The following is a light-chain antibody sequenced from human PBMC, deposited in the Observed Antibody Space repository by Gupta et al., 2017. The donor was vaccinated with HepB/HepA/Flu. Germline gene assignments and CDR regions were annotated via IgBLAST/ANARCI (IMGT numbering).Light chain of an antibody. J-gene: IGKJ2*01. Sequence: DIQMTQSPSTLSASVGDRVTITCPASQSINSRLAWYQQKPGKAPKLLIYKASSLESGVPSRFSGSGSGTDFTFTISSLQPDDFATYYCQQYNSYPYTFGQGTKLEIK. CDR1: QSINSR. CDR2: KAS. CDR3: QQYNSYPYT. V-gene: IGKV1-5*03.